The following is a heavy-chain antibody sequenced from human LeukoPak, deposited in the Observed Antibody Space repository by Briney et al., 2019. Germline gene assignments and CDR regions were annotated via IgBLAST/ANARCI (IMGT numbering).Heavy chain of an antibody. D-gene: IGHD3-22*01. Sequence: GGSLRLSCAASGFTFSSYAMSWVRQAPGKGLEWVSHISGSGDSTYYADSVKGRFTISRDNSKNTLYLQMNSLRAEDTAVFYCAKVATKGNYYDSSGYSLDYWGQGTLVSVSS. V-gene: IGHV3-23*01. CDR2: ISGSGDST. J-gene: IGHJ4*02. CDR1: GFTFSSYA. CDR3: AKVATKGNYYDSSGYSLDY.